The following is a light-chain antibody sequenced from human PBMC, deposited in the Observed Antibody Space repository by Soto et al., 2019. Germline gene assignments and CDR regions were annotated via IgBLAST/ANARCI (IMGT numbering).Light chain of an antibody. CDR2: EAS. CDR3: SSYTTSSTLVV. V-gene: IGLV2-14*01. Sequence: QSVLTQPASVSGSPGQSITISCTGTSSDVGGYNYVSWYQQHPGKAPKLMIYEASNRPSGVSNRFSGSKSGNTASLTISGLQAEDEADYYCSSYTTSSTLVVFGTGTKVTVL. J-gene: IGLJ1*01. CDR1: SSDVGGYNY.